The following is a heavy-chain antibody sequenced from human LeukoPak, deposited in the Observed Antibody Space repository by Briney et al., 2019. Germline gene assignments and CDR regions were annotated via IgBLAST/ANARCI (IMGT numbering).Heavy chain of an antibody. J-gene: IGHJ4*02. CDR3: ARREGATYNY. V-gene: IGHV4-31*03. CDR1: GGSISSGGYY. CDR2: IYYSGST. Sequence: SETLSLTCTVFGGSISSGGYYWSWIRQHPGKGLEWIGYIYYSGSTYYNPSLKSRVTISVDTSKNQFSLKLSSVTAADTALYCCARREGATYNYWGQGTLVTVSS. D-gene: IGHD1-26*01.